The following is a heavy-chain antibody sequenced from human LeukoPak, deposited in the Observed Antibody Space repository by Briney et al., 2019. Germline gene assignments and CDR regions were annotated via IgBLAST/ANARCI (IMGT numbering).Heavy chain of an antibody. CDR2: IYYSGST. D-gene: IGHD3-10*01. V-gene: IGHV4-59*08. CDR1: GGSISSYY. CDR3: ARHPSRTGNAFDI. J-gene: IGHJ3*02. Sequence: SETLSLTCTVSGGSISSYYWSWIRQVPGKGLEWIGYIYYSGSTNYNPSLKSRVTISVDTSKNQFSLKLGSVTAADTAVYYCARHPSRTGNAFDIWGQGTMVTVSS.